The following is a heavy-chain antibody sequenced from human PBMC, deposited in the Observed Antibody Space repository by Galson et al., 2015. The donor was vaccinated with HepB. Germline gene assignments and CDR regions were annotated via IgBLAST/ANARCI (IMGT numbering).Heavy chain of an antibody. D-gene: IGHD3-10*01. V-gene: IGHV6-1*01. J-gene: IGHJ4*02. CDR3: AREGDYYGSGSYYPH. Sequence: CAISGDSVSSNSAAWNWIRQSPSRGLEWLGRTYYRSKWYNDYAVSVKSRITINPDTSKNQFSLQLNSVTPEDTAVYYCAREGDYYGSGSYYPHWGQGTLVTVSS. CDR1: GDSVSSNSAA. CDR2: TYYRSKWYN.